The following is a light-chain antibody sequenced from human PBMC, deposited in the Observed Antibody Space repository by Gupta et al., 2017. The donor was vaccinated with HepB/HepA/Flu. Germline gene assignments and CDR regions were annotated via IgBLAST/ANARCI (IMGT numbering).Light chain of an antibody. CDR3: QQDRRSHT. CDR1: QTVYNNY. Sequence: DIVLTQSPGTLSLSPGQRATLSCRASQTVYNNYLAWYQHRPGQAPRLLVYGASSRATGAPERFSGSGYGTDFTLTSSRREPEDCAVYYCQQDRRSHTFGGGTKVEIK. J-gene: IGKJ4*01. CDR2: GAS. V-gene: IGKV3-20*01.